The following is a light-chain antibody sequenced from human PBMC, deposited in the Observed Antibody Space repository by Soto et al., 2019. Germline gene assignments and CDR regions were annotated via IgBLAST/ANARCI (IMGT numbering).Light chain of an antibody. Sequence: DIQMTQSPSTLSASVGDRVTITCRASRSISNWLAWYQQNPGKAPKLLIYDVSSLESGVPSRFSGSGSGTEFTLTISSLQPDDCATYYCQQYNSFSPWTFGQGTKVEIK. CDR1: RSISNW. CDR3: QQYNSFSPWT. V-gene: IGKV1-5*01. CDR2: DVS. J-gene: IGKJ1*01.